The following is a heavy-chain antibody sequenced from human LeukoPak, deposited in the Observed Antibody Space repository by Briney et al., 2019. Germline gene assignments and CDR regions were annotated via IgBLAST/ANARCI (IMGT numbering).Heavy chain of an antibody. CDR3: ARDSGRYCSGGSCYSSDY. D-gene: IGHD2-15*01. CDR1: GDSISSYY. CDR2: IYHSGST. Sequence: PSETLSLTCTVSGDSISSYYWSWIRQPPGKGLEWIGSIYHSGSTFYNPSLKSRVTISVDTSKDQFSLKLSSVTAADTAVYYCARDSGRYCSGGSCYSSDYWGQGTLVTVSS. V-gene: IGHV4-38-2*02. J-gene: IGHJ4*02.